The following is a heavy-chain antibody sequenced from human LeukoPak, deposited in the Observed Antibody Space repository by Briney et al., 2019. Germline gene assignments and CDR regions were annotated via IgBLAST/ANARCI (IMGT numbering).Heavy chain of an antibody. CDR3: ARGSSTWYFDY. J-gene: IGHJ4*02. V-gene: IGHV5-51*01. CDR2: IETVDSHT. CDR1: GYSFTNYW. Sequence: GESLKISRQASGYSFTNYWIAWLRHMPGKGLEWMGTIETVDSHTTYSPSFQGQVTISVDKSIRTAYFQWSSLKASDSAIYYCARGSSTWYFDYWGQGTLVTVSS. D-gene: IGHD6-13*01.